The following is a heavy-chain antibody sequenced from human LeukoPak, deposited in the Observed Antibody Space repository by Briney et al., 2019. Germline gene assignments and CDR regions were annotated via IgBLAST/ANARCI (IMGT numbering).Heavy chain of an antibody. V-gene: IGHV3-74*01. Sequence: GGSLRLSCAASGFTFSSYWMHWVRQAPGKGLVGVSRINDDGRSTSYADSVKGRFTISRDNSKNTLYLQMNSLRAEDTAVYYCARDSSGSYRGGFDYWGQGTLVTVSS. CDR2: INDDGRST. J-gene: IGHJ4*02. CDR3: ARDSSGSYRGGFDY. D-gene: IGHD1-26*01. CDR1: GFTFSSYW.